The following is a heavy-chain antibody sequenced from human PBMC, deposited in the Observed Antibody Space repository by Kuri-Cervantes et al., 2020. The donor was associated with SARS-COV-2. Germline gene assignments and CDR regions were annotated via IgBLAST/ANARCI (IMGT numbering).Heavy chain of an antibody. CDR2: ISSSSSTI. Sequence: GESLKISCAASGFSLSRYTMNWVRQAPGKGLEWVSYISSSSSTIYYADSVKGRFTISRDNSKNTLYLQVNSLRAEDTAVYYCAKNHGGGYDFSIHFDTYFDYWGQGTLVTVSS. CDR1: GFSLSRYT. CDR3: AKNHGGGYDFSIHFDTYFDY. J-gene: IGHJ4*02. D-gene: IGHD3-3*01. V-gene: IGHV3-48*04.